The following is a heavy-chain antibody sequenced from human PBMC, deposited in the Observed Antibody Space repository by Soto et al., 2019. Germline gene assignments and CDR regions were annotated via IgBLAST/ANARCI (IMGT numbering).Heavy chain of an antibody. CDR3: ARDRAYGMDV. Sequence: EVQLVESGGGLVQPGGSLRLSCAASGFTFRSYWMHWVRQAPGKGLVWVSNIKSDGSSTNYADSVKGRFTISRDNAKNTLSLQMDSLRPEDTGVYYRARDRAYGMDVWGQGTTITVSS. J-gene: IGHJ6*02. CDR2: IKSDGSST. CDR1: GFTFRSYW. V-gene: IGHV3-74*01.